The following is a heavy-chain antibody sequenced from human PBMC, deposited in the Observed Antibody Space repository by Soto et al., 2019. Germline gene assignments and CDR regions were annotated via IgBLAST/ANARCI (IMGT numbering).Heavy chain of an antibody. Sequence: SETLSLTCTVSGGSISSYYWSWIRQPPGKGLEWIGYIYYSGSTNYNPSLKSRVTISVDTSKNQFSLKLSSVTAADTAVYYCARFYCSSTSCYGSVNWFDPWGQGTLVTVSS. J-gene: IGHJ5*02. CDR1: GGSISSYY. V-gene: IGHV4-59*01. CDR3: ARFYCSSTSCYGSVNWFDP. CDR2: IYYSGST. D-gene: IGHD2-2*01.